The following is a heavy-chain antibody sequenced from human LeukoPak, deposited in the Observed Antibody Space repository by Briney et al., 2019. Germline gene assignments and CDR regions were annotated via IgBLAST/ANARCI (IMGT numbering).Heavy chain of an antibody. CDR2: ISANSGGT. CDR1: GYTFTDYG. V-gene: IGHV1-2*02. Sequence: ASVKVSCKASGYTFTDYGINWVRQAPGQGLEWMGWISANSGGTNYAQKFQGRVTMTRDASISTAYMELSRLRSDDTAVYYCARDLGYDSSGYWGQGTLVTVSS. J-gene: IGHJ4*02. D-gene: IGHD3-22*01. CDR3: ARDLGYDSSGY.